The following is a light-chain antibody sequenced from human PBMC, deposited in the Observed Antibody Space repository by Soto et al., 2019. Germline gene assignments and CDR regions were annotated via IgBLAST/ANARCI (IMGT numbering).Light chain of an antibody. CDR3: TSYTISSTLV. CDR2: DVT. Sequence: QSALTQPASVSGSPGQSITISCTGTSGDIGRYDYVSWYQQHPGKAPKLMIFDVTNRPSGVSNRFSASKSGNTASLTISGFQAEDEADYYCTSYTISSTLVFGGGTKVTVL. V-gene: IGLV2-14*03. CDR1: SGDIGRYDY. J-gene: IGLJ3*02.